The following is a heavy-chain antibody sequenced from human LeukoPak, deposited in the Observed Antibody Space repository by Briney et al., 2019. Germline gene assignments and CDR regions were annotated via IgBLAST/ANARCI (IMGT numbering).Heavy chain of an antibody. J-gene: IGHJ4*02. Sequence: ASVKVSRKASGYTFTNYYIHWVRQAPGQGLEWMGITDPIGGSTNYAQKFQGRVTMTRDTSTSTVYMELSSLRSEDSAVYYCARWTTTYLDYWGQGTLVTVSS. V-gene: IGHV1-46*01. CDR3: ARWTTTYLDY. D-gene: IGHD4-11*01. CDR1: GYTFTNYY. CDR2: TDPIGGST.